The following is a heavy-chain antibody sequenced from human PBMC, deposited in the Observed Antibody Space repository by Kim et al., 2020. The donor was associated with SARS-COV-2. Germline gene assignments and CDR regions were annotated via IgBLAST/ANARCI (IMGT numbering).Heavy chain of an antibody. CDR1: RFPFNTFW. CDR2: INQDGTEI. CDR3: AKGRHVLDD. Sequence: GGSLRLSCTASRFPFNTFWMTWVRQAPGKGLEWVANINQDGTEIYYLDSVKGRFTISRDNARKLLYLRINNLGAEDTAIYYRAKGRHVLDDWGQGTLVTVSS. J-gene: IGHJ4*02. V-gene: IGHV3-7*03.